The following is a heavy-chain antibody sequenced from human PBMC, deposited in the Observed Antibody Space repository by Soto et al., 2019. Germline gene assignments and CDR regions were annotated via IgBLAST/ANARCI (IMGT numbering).Heavy chain of an antibody. J-gene: IGHJ4*02. CDR3: ARQSSSSYCLDY. D-gene: IGHD6-6*01. Sequence: ASVKVSCKASGYTFTSYAMHWVRQAPGQRLEWMGWINAGNGNTKYSQKFQGRVNITRDTSASTAYMELSSLRSEDTAVYYCARQSSSSYCLDYWGQGTLVTVSS. CDR2: INAGNGNT. CDR1: GYTFTSYA. V-gene: IGHV1-3*01.